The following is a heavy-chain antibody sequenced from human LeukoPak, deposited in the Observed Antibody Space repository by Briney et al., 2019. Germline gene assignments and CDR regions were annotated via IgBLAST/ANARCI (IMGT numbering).Heavy chain of an antibody. CDR2: ISSSGSTK. V-gene: IGHV3-48*03. CDR3: ARGEVVTASLPDYFYYYMDV. Sequence: GGSLRLSCAASGFTFSSYEMNWVRQAPGKGLEWISYISSSGSTKYYADSVKGRFTISRDNAKNSLYLQMNSLRAEDTAVYYCARGEVVTASLPDYFYYYMDVWGKGTTVTISS. CDR1: GFTFSSYE. J-gene: IGHJ6*03. D-gene: IGHD2-21*02.